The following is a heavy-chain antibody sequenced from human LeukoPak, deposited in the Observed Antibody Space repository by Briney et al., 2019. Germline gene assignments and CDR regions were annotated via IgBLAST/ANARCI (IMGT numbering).Heavy chain of an antibody. CDR3: AKYFWSGPVYYFDY. D-gene: IGHD3-3*01. Sequence: GASVKVSCKASGYTFTGYYMHWVRQAPGQGLEWMGWINPNSGGTNYAQKFQGRVTMTRDTSISTAYMELGRLRSDDTAVYYCAKYFWSGPVYYFDYWGQGTLVTVSS. CDR1: GYTFTGYY. CDR2: INPNSGGT. J-gene: IGHJ4*02. V-gene: IGHV1-2*02.